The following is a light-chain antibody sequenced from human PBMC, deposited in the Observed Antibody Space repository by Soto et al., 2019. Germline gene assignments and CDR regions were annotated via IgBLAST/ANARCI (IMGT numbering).Light chain of an antibody. Sequence: EIVLTQSPDTLSSSPGERLTLSCRASQSVRNSYLAWYQQKPGRAPRLLIYVASSRATGIPDRFSGSGSGTDFTLTISRLEPEDFAVYYCQQYGSSPVTFGQGTKVDIK. V-gene: IGKV3-20*01. J-gene: IGKJ1*01. CDR1: QSVRNSY. CDR2: VAS. CDR3: QQYGSSPVT.